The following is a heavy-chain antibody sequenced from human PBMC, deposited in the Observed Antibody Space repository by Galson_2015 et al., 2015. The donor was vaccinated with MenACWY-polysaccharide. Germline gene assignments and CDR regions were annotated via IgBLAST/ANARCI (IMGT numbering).Heavy chain of an antibody. J-gene: IGHJ5*02. CDR3: ARYARPWQVPRSWYDP. Sequence: SEPLSLTCTVSGGSISSYYWSWIRQPPGKGLEWIGYIYYSGSTNYNPSLKSRVTISVDTSKNQFSLKLSSVTAADTAIYYCARYARPWQVPRSWYDPWGQGTLVTVSS. CDR2: IYYSGST. CDR1: GGSISSYY. V-gene: IGHV4-59*12. D-gene: IGHD6-19*01.